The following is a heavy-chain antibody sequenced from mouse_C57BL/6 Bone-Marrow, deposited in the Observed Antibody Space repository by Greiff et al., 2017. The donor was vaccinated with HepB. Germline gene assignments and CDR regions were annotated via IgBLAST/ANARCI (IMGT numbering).Heavy chain of an antibody. CDR3: AKRDYYGYYAMDY. D-gene: IGHD1-1*01. CDR1: GFSLTSYG. J-gene: IGHJ4*01. CDR2: IWRGGST. V-gene: IGHV2-5*01. Sequence: QLQQSGPGLVQPSQSLSITCTVSGFSLTSYGVHWVRQSPGKGLEWLGVIWRGGSTDYNAAFMSRLSITKDNSKSQVFFKMNSLQADDTAIYYCAKRDYYGYYAMDYWGQGTSVTVSS.